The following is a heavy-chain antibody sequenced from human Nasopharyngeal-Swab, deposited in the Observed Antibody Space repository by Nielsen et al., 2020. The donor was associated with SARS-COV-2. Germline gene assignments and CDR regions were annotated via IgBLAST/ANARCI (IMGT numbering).Heavy chain of an antibody. J-gene: IGHJ3*02. CDR1: GFTFSDYY. D-gene: IGHD2-21*02. CDR2: ISSSGSTI. V-gene: IGHV3-11*04. CDR3: ASDLAYCGGDCYGNAFDI. Sequence: GGSLRLSCAASGFTFSDYYMSWIRQAPGKGLEWVSYISSSGSTIYYADSVKSRFTISRDNAKNSLYLQMNSLRAEDTAVYYCASDLAYCGGDCYGNAFDIWGQGTMVTVSS.